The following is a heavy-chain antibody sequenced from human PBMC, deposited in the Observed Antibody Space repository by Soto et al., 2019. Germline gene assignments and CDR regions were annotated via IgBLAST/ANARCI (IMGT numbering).Heavy chain of an antibody. CDR1: GFTFSDYY. J-gene: IGHJ3*02. D-gene: IGHD2-15*01. Sequence: QVQLVESGGGLVKPGGSLRLSCAASGFTFSDYYMNWIRQAPGKGLEWVSYISSSGSTIYYADSVKGRFTISRDNAKNSLYLQRNRLRAGDTALYYCASGRNPYCSGGSCYSRVPFDIWGQGTMVTVSS. CDR2: ISSSGSTI. V-gene: IGHV3-11*01. CDR3: ASGRNPYCSGGSCYSRVPFDI.